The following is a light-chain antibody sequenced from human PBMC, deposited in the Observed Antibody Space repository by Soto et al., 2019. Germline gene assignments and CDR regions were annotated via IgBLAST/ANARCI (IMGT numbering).Light chain of an antibody. CDR3: QQRRNWPQT. CDR2: DAS. CDR1: QSVSSY. Sequence: EIVLTQSPATLSLSPGERATLSCRASQSVSSYLAWYQQKPGQAPRLLIYDASNRATGIPARFSGSGSGTDFTLTISSLEPEDFAVYYCQQRRNWPQTFGQGDLGGYQ. J-gene: IGKJ1*01. V-gene: IGKV3-11*01.